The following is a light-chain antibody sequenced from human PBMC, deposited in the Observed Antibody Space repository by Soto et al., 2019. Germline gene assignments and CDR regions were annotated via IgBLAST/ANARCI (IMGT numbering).Light chain of an antibody. J-gene: IGLJ1*01. Sequence: VLSHPPSLSAAPGQTVTISCSGSWSIGRNYVSWYQQFPGAAPKLLIFDSYQRPSGIPERFSASKSGTSATLDISGLRTGDEADYYCGVWDSNLQLYLFGSGTKVTVL. V-gene: IGLV1-51*01. CDR3: GVWDSNLQLYL. CDR1: WSIGRNY. CDR2: DSY.